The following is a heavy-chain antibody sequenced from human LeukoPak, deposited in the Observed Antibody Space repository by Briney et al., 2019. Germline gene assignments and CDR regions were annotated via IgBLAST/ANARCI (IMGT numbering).Heavy chain of an antibody. CDR2: INHSGST. J-gene: IGHJ4*02. CDR3: ASHKDYGDYCYFDY. D-gene: IGHD4-17*01. V-gene: IGHV4-34*01. Sequence: SETLSLTCAVYGGPFSGYYWSWIRQPPGKGLEWIGEINHSGSTNYNPSLKSRVTISVDTSKNQFSLKLSSVTAADTAVYYCASHKDYGDYCYFDYWGQGTLVTVSS. CDR1: GGPFSGYY.